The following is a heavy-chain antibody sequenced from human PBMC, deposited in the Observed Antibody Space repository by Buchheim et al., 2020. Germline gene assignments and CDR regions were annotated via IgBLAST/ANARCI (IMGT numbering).Heavy chain of an antibody. J-gene: IGHJ5*02. Sequence: QVRLVQSGAEVKKPGASVKVSCKASGYTFTGYYMHWVRQAPGQGLEWMGWINPNSGGTNYAQKFQGWVTMTRETSISTAYMELSRLRSDDTAVYYCARDANIQGDDSSGRNYLHFDPWGQGTL. CDR3: ARDANIQGDDSSGRNYLHFDP. CDR2: INPNSGGT. D-gene: IGHD3-22*01. CDR1: GYTFTGYY. V-gene: IGHV1-2*04.